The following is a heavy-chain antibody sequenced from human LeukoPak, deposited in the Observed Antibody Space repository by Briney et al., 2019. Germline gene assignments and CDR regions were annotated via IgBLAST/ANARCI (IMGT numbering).Heavy chain of an antibody. J-gene: IGHJ4*02. CDR2: IYYSGST. D-gene: IGHD4-11*01. CDR1: GGSISSSSYY. CDR3: ASVYSNFYY. V-gene: IGHV4-39*01. Sequence: SETLSLSCTVSGGSISSSSYYWGWIRQPPGKGLEWIGSIYYSGSTYYNPSLKSRVTISVDTSKNQFSLKLSSVTAADTAVYYCASVYSNFYYWGQGTLVTVSS.